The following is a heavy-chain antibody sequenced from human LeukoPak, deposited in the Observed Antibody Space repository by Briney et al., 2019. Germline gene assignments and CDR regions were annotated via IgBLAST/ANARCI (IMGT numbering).Heavy chain of an antibody. D-gene: IGHD2-21*02. CDR1: GGSISIYY. V-gene: IGHV4-59*01. J-gene: IGHJ4*02. CDR2: IYYSGST. CDR3: ARDYGGDPYYFDY. Sequence: PSETLSLTCTVSGGSISIYYWSWIRQPPGKGLEWIGYIYYSGSTNYNPSLKSRVTISVDTSKNQFSLKLSSVTAADTAVYYCARDYGGDPYYFDYWGQGTLVTVSS.